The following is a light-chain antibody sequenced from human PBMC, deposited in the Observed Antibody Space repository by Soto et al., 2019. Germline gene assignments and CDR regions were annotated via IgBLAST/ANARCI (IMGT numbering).Light chain of an antibody. CDR3: XQSYSTPPYT. CDR1: QSISSY. V-gene: IGKV1-39*01. Sequence: DIQMTQSPSSLSASVGDRVTITCRASQSISSYLNWYQQKPGKAPKLLIYAASSLQSGVPSRFSGSGSGTDFTLTISSLQPEDFXTYXCXQSYSTPPYTFGQGTKLEIK. J-gene: IGKJ2*01. CDR2: AAS.